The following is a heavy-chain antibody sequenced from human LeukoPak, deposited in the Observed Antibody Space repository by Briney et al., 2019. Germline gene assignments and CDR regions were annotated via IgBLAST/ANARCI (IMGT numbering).Heavy chain of an antibody. CDR3: AKDRATAAAGTEGDY. J-gene: IGHJ4*02. D-gene: IGHD6-13*01. CDR2: IRYDGSNK. V-gene: IGHV3-30*02. Sequence: PGGSLRLSCAASGFTFSSYGMHWVRQAPGKGLEWVAFIRYDGSNKYYADSVKGRFTISRDNSKNTLYLQMNSLRAEDTAVYYCAKDRATAAAGTEGDYWGQGTLVTVSS. CDR1: GFTFSSYG.